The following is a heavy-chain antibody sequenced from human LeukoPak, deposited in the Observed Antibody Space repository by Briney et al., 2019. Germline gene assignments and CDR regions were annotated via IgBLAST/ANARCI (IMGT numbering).Heavy chain of an antibody. Sequence: GGSLTLSCAVSGITLSNYGMTWVRQAPGEGLEWVAGISDTGGRTNYADSVNGRFTISRDNPKNTLYLQMNSLRAEDTAVYFCAKRGVVIRVILVGFHKEAYYFDSWGQGALVTVSS. V-gene: IGHV3-23*01. CDR1: GITLSNYG. CDR3: AKRGVVIRVILVGFHKEAYYFDS. D-gene: IGHD3-22*01. J-gene: IGHJ4*02. CDR2: ISDTGGRT.